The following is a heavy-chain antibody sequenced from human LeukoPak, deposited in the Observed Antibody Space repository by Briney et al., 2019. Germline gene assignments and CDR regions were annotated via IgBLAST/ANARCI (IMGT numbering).Heavy chain of an antibody. CDR1: GFTFSTYG. V-gene: IGHV3-64*01. CDR3: ASISSGTRFGVDY. Sequence: GGSLRLSCAASGFTFSTYGMHWVRQAPGKGLEYVSAISSNGSATNYANSVKGRFTISRDNSKNTLYLQMDSLRPEDMVVDDCASISSGTRFGVDYWGQGTLVTVSS. CDR2: ISSNGSAT. J-gene: IGHJ4*02. D-gene: IGHD3-10*01.